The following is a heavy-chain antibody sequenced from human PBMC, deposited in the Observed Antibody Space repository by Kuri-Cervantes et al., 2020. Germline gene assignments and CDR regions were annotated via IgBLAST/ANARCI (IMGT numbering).Heavy chain of an antibody. CDR3: ARAWPGYGWLQNCPDY. D-gene: IGHD5-24*01. CDR1: GFTFSSYS. V-gene: IGHV3-21*01. Sequence: GESLKISCAASGFTFSSYSMNWVRQAPGKGLEWVSSISRSSSYIYYADSVKGRFTISRDNAKNSLYLQMNSLRAEDTAVYYCARAWPGYGWLQNCPDYWGQGTLVTVSS. J-gene: IGHJ4*02. CDR2: ISRSSSYI.